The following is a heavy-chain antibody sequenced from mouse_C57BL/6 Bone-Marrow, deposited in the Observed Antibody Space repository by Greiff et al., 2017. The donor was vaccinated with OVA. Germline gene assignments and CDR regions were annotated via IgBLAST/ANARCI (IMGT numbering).Heavy chain of an antibody. CDR3: AIERRFLYAMDY. CDR1: GFTFSSYG. V-gene: IGHV5-6*01. CDR2: ISSGGSYT. J-gene: IGHJ4*01. D-gene: IGHD2-12*01. Sequence: EVKLQESGGDLVKPGGSLKLSCAASGFTFSSYGMSWVRQTPDKRLAWVATISSGGSYTYYPDSVKGRFTISRDNAKNTLYLQMSSLKSEDTAMYYCAIERRFLYAMDYWGQGTSVTVSS.